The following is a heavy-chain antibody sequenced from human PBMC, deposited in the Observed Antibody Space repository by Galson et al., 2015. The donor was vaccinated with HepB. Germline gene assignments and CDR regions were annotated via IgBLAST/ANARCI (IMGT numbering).Heavy chain of an antibody. CDR1: GFTFDDYA. J-gene: IGHJ4*02. Sequence: SLRLSCAASGFTFDDYAMHWVRQAPGKGLEWVSGISWNSGSIGYADSVKGRFTISRDNAKNSLYLQMNSLRAEDTALYYCAKDMGADYGSGSSLDYWGQGTLVTVSS. CDR3: AKDMGADYGSGSSLDY. V-gene: IGHV3-9*01. CDR2: ISWNSGSI. D-gene: IGHD3-10*01.